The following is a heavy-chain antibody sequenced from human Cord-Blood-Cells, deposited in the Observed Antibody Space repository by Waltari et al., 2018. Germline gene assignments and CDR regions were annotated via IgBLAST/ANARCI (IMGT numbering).Heavy chain of an antibody. CDR2: FIPILGIA. CDR3: ARVDRYCSSTSCFDAFDI. J-gene: IGHJ3*02. Sequence: QVQLVQSGAEVKKPGSSVKVSCKASGGTFSSYAISWVRQAPGQGLEWMGRFIPILGIANYAQKFQGRVTITADKSTSTAYMELSSLRSEDTAVYYCARVDRYCSSTSCFDAFDIWGQGTMVTVSS. V-gene: IGHV1-69*09. CDR1: GGTFSSYA. D-gene: IGHD2-2*01.